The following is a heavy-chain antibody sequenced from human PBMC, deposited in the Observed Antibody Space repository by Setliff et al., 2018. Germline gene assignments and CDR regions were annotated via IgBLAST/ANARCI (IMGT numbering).Heavy chain of an antibody. V-gene: IGHV3-23*03. CDR3: ARDGGMGMVKGYYYGLDA. J-gene: IGHJ6*02. Sequence: PGGSLRLSCAASGLTFSSDAMTWVRQTPGKGLEWVSVISSDGSSIYYADSVKGRFTISRDNSKNTLYLQMNSLRAEDTAIYYCARDGGMGMVKGYYYGLDAWGPGTSVTVSS. CDR2: ISSDGSSI. CDR1: GLTFSSDA. D-gene: IGHD5-18*01.